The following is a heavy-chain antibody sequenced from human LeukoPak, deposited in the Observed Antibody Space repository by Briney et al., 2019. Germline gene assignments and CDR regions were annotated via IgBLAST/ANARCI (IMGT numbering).Heavy chain of an antibody. CDR2: INSDGSST. CDR3: ARVPGYSYGPGPFDY. V-gene: IGHV3-74*01. Sequence: GGSLRLSCAASGFTFSSYWMHWVRRAPGKGLVWVSRINSDGSSTSYADSVKGRFTISRDNAKNTLYLQMNSLRAEDTAVYYCARVPGYSYGPGPFDYWGQGTLVTVSS. D-gene: IGHD5-18*01. CDR1: GFTFSSYW. J-gene: IGHJ4*02.